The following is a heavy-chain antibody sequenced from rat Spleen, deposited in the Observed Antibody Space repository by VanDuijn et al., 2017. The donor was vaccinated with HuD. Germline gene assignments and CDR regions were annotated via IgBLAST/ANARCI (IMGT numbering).Heavy chain of an antibody. J-gene: IGHJ4*01. CDR2: VSSGGGGT. CDR3: ARQGLPGYGVMDA. V-gene: IGHV5S13*01. CDR1: GFTFNNYG. D-gene: IGHD1-4*01. Sequence: EVQLVESGGGLVQPGRSLKLSCAASGFTFNNYGMAWVRQTPTKGLEWVASVSSGGGGTYYRDSVKGRFTISRDNAKTTLYLQMDSLRSEDKATYYCARQGLPGYGVMDAWGQGASVTVSS.